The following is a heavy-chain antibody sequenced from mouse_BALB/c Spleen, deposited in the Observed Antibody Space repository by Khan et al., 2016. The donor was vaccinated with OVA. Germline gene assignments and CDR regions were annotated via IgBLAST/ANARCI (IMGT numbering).Heavy chain of an antibody. V-gene: IGHV3-2*02. CDR1: GYSITSNYA. CDR2: ISYSGSP. D-gene: IGHD1-1*01. J-gene: IGHJ4*01. CDR3: ARKNYYGYAVDY. Sequence: EVQLQESGPGLVKPSQSLSLTCTVTGYSITSNYAWNWIRQFPGNKLEWMGYISYSGSPSYNPSLKSRISITRDTSKNQFFLQLKSVTTEDPATYYCARKNYYGYAVDYWGQGTSVTVSS.